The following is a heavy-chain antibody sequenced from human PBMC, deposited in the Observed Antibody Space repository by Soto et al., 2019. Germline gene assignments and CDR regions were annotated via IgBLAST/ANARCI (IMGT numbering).Heavy chain of an antibody. CDR1: VVSIHNSHSF. D-gene: IGHD2-21*01. CDR3: GRVVEGATRHTDPDS. J-gene: IGHJ5*01. CDR2: VYHNGGA. Sequence: LSLTGTVSVVSIHNSHSFWAWIRQPPGKGLQFIASVYHNGGAHYNSSLKSRVTISVDTANNQVSLRMRSLTAADTAFYYCGRVVEGATRHTDPDSWGQGILVTVSS. V-gene: IGHV4-39*01.